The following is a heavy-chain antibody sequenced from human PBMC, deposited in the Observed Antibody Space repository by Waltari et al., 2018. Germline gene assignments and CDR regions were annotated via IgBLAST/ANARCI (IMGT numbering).Heavy chain of an antibody. Sequence: QVQLQESGPGLVKPSATLSVTCTVPGDSIRSNYYWGWIRQPPGKGLEWIGTMWHGGSTYYTPSLKSRVRISMDTSKNQFSLKLNSVTAADTAVYYCARNSSGWSFDSWGQGTLVTVSS. CDR2: MWHGGST. CDR1: GDSIRSNYY. D-gene: IGHD6-19*01. V-gene: IGHV4-38-2*02. CDR3: ARNSSGWSFDS. J-gene: IGHJ4*02.